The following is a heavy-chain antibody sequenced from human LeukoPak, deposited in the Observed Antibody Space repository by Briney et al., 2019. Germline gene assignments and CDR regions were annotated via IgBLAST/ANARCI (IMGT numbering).Heavy chain of an antibody. CDR3: ARGPIVVVVAATELDAFDI. CDR1: GYTFTSYA. V-gene: IGHV1-3*03. Sequence: GASVKVSCKASGYTFTSYAMHWVRQAPGQRLEWMGCINAGNGNTKYSQEFQGRVTITRDTSASTAYMELSSLRSEDMAVYYCARGPIVVVVAATELDAFDIWGQGTMVTVSS. CDR2: INAGNGNT. D-gene: IGHD2-15*01. J-gene: IGHJ3*02.